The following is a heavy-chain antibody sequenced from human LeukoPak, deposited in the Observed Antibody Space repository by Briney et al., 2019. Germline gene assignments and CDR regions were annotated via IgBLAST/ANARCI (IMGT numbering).Heavy chain of an antibody. J-gene: IGHJ4*02. Sequence: GGSLRLSCTASGFTFSDYAMTWVRQAPGKGLEWVGFIRNKANGGTADYAASVKGRFTISRDDSKTIAYLQMNSLKTEDTAVYFCSRAYSTGWLGINDYWGQGVLVTVSS. CDR2: IRNKANGGTA. V-gene: IGHV3-49*04. CDR1: GFTFSDYA. CDR3: SRAYSTGWLGINDY. D-gene: IGHD6-19*01.